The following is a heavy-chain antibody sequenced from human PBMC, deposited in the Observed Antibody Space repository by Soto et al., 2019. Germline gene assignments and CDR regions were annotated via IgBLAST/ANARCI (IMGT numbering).Heavy chain of an antibody. CDR2: ISGYGDST. J-gene: IGHJ3*01. CDR1: GFNFNSYA. V-gene: IGHV3-23*01. D-gene: IGHD4-4*01. Sequence: PWGSLRLSCTASGFNFNSYAMIWVRQAPGKGLEWVSGISGYGDSTYYAASVKGRFTISRDNSQKMLFLQMNSLRAEDTAMYYCAKVPLVLSNAFDLWGQGTKVTVSS. CDR3: AKVPLVLSNAFDL.